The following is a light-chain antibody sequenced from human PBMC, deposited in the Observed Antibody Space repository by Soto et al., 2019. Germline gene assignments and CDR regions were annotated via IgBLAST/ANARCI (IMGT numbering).Light chain of an antibody. Sequence: DIVMTQAPLSLSVTPGQPASISCKSIQSLLHSDGKTYLYWYQQKLGQAPRLLIYGASNRATGIPGRFSASGSGTDFTLTITPLEPEDFAVYFCQQYANSPITFGQGTRLEI. CDR1: QSLLHSDGKTY. CDR2: GAS. V-gene: IGKV2D-29*01. CDR3: QQYANSPIT. J-gene: IGKJ5*01.